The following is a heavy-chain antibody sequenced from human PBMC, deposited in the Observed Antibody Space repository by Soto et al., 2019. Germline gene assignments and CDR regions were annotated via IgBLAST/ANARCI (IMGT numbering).Heavy chain of an antibody. CDR3: ARARGVATIRD. V-gene: IGHV1-69*12. D-gene: IGHD5-12*01. J-gene: IGHJ4*02. CDR1: GGPFSSYA. Sequence: QVQLVQSGAEVKKPGASVKFSCKASGGPFSSYAISWVRQDLGQGLEWMGGIIPIFGTANYAQKFQGRVTIAADESTSTAYMELSSLRSEDTAVYYCARARGVATIRDWGQGTLVTVSS. CDR2: IIPIFGTA.